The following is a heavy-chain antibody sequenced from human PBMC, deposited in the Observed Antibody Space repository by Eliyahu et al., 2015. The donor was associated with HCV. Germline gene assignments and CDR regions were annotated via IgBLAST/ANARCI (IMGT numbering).Heavy chain of an antibody. V-gene: IGHV1-46*04. CDR2: INPIGGGT. J-gene: IGHJ5*02. CDR1: GYSFTGNY. CDR3: ARAGYSIGGFDP. Sequence: QVQLVQSGPEVKKPGASVKVSCKASGYSFTGNYLHWVRQAPGQGLEWIGIINPIGGGTDYAQKLQGRVIMTTDTSTRTVYMELSSLRSDDTAVYYCARAGYSIGGFDPWGQGTLVTVSS. D-gene: IGHD3-22*01.